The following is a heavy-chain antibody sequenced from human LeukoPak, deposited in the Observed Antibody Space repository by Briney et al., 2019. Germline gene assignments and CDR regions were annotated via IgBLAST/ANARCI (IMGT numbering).Heavy chain of an antibody. Sequence: GGSLRLSCAASGFTVSSNYMSWVRQAPGKGLEWVSVIYSGGSTYYADSVKGRFTISRDNSKNTLYLQMNSLRAGDTAVYYCARDYYDSSGYYWVKDYWGQGTLVTVSS. CDR1: GFTVSSNY. J-gene: IGHJ4*02. D-gene: IGHD3-22*01. CDR3: ARDYYDSSGYYWVKDY. V-gene: IGHV3-66*01. CDR2: IYSGGST.